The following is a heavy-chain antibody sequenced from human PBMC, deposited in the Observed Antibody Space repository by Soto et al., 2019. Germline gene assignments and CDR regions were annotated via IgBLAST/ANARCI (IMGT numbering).Heavy chain of an antibody. CDR2: IIPILGIA. CDR3: ARDFRRESVVDY. J-gene: IGHJ4*02. V-gene: IGHV1-69*04. Sequence: SVKVSCKASGGTFSSYTISWVRQAPGQGLEWMGRIIPILGIANYAQKFQGRVTITADKSTSTAYMELSSLRSEDTAVYYCARDFRRESVVDYWGQGTLVTVSS. D-gene: IGHD2-21*01. CDR1: GGTFSSYT.